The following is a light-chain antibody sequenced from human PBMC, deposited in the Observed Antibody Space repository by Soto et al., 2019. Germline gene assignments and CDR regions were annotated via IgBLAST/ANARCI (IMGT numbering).Light chain of an antibody. CDR2: DAS. J-gene: IGKJ5*01. V-gene: IGKV1-33*01. Sequence: HSTQSPSSLSASVGDRVTITCRASQGIRNDLGWYQQKPGKAPKVLIYDASRLETGVPSRFSGSGSGTHFSLAISSLQPEDIATYYCQQYDSSPITFGQGTRLEIK. CDR1: QGIRND. CDR3: QQYDSSPIT.